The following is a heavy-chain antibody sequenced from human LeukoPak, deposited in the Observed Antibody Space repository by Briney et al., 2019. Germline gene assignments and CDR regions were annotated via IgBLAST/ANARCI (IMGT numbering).Heavy chain of an antibody. J-gene: IGHJ3*02. V-gene: IGHV4-59*01. CDR2: IYYSGTT. Sequence: PSETLSLTCTVSGGSISSYYWNCIRQPPGNGLEWIGYIYYSGTTSYNPSLKSRVSISVDTSKNQISLKLSSVTAADTAVYYCARDQGEGLDIWGQGTMVTVSS. CDR1: GGSISSYY. CDR3: ARDQGEGLDI. D-gene: IGHD1-26*01.